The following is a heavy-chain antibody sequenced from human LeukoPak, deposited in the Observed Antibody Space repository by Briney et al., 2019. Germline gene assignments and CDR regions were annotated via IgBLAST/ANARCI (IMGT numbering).Heavy chain of an antibody. CDR2: IYYSGST. CDR1: GGSISSYY. V-gene: IGHV4-59*01. CDR3: ARGRDGYNYD. Sequence: KASETLSLTCTVSGGSISSYYWSWIRQPPGKGLEWIGYIYYSGSTNYNPSLKSRVTISVDTSKNQFPLKLSSVTAADTAVFYCARGRDGYNYDWGQGTLVTVSS. J-gene: IGHJ4*02. D-gene: IGHD5-24*01.